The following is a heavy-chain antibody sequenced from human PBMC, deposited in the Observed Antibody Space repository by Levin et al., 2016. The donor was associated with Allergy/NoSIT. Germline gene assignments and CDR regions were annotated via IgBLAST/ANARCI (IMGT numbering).Heavy chain of an antibody. Sequence: WIRQPPGKGLEWIGYIYYSGSTYYNPSLKSRVTISVDTSKNQFSLKLSSVTAADTAVYYCARISVVVAATRSRPAPKDDYGMDVWGQGTTVTVSS. J-gene: IGHJ6*02. CDR2: IYYSGST. CDR3: ARISVVVAATRSRPAPKDDYGMDV. V-gene: IGHV4-31*02. D-gene: IGHD2-15*01.